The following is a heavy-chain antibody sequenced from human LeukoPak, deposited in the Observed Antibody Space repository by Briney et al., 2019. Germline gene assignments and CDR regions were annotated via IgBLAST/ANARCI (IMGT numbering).Heavy chain of an antibody. J-gene: IGHJ4*02. CDR2: ISYDGSNK. Sequence: PGGSLRLSCAASGFTFSSYAMHWVRQAPGKGLEWVAVISYDGSNKYYADSVKGRFTISRDNSKNTLYLQMSSLRAEDTAVYYCARDQYGEDTAMVISYWGQGTLVTVSS. CDR1: GFTFSSYA. D-gene: IGHD5-18*01. V-gene: IGHV3-30*04. CDR3: ARDQYGEDTAMVISY.